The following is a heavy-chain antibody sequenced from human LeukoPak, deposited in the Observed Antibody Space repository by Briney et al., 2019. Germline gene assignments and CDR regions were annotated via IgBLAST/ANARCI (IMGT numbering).Heavy chain of an antibody. Sequence: KPSETLSLTCTVSGGSISSYYWSRIRQPPGKGLEWIGYIYYSGSTNYNPSLKSRVTISVDTSKNQFSLKLSSVTAADTAVYYCAREGISGSYGYWGQGTLVTVSS. J-gene: IGHJ4*02. CDR1: GGSISSYY. D-gene: IGHD1-26*01. V-gene: IGHV4-59*01. CDR2: IYYSGST. CDR3: AREGISGSYGY.